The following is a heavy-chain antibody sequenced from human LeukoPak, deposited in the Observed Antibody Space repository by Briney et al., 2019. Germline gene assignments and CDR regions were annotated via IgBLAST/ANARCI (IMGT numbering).Heavy chain of an antibody. D-gene: IGHD3-22*01. CDR2: ISSNEGST. Sequence: GGSLRLSCAASGFTFSSYAMHWVRQAPGKGLEYVSAISSNEGSTYYANSVKGRFTISRDNSKNTLYLQMGSLRAEDMAVYYCARAVDSSGYYYGGYWGQGTLVTVSS. V-gene: IGHV3-64*01. CDR3: ARAVDSSGYYYGGY. CDR1: GFTFSSYA. J-gene: IGHJ4*02.